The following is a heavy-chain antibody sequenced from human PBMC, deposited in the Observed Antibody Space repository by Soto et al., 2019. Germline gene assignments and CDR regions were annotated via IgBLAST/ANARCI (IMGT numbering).Heavy chain of an antibody. V-gene: IGHV1-69*13. J-gene: IGHJ3*02. CDR3: ATYTKGWESGWGAFDI. Sequence: SVKFSCQASGGSFCSYAISWVRQAPGQGLEWMGGIIPIFGTPNYAQKFQGRVTITADGSTSTDYMELSSLRSEDTALYYCATYTKGWESGWGAFDIWGLGPMVTVSS. D-gene: IGHD6-25*01. CDR1: GGSFCSYA. CDR2: IIPIFGTP.